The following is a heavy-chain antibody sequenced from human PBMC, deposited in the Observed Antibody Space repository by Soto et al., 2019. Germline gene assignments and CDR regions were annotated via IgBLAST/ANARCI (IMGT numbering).Heavy chain of an antibody. Sequence: SETLSLTCTVSGGSISSYYWSWIRQPPGKGLEWIGYIYYSGSTNYNPSLKSRVTISVDTSKNQFSLKLSSVTAADTAVYYCARVPGYSSGWPFDYWGQGTLVTVSS. CDR2: IYYSGST. CDR1: GGSISSYY. CDR3: ARVPGYSSGWPFDY. J-gene: IGHJ4*02. V-gene: IGHV4-59*01. D-gene: IGHD6-19*01.